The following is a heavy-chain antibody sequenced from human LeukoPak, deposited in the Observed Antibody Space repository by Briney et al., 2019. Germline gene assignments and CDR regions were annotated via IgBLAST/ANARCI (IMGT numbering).Heavy chain of an antibody. CDR3: ARGGDPGKYYYDSSGYYGY. CDR2: IYYSGST. D-gene: IGHD3-22*01. V-gene: IGHV4-31*03. CDR1: GGSISSGGYY. J-gene: IGHJ4*02. Sequence: PSQTLSLTCTVSGGSISSGGYYWSWIRQHPGKGLEWIGYIYYSGSTYYNPSLKSRVTISVDTSKNQFSLKLSSVTAADTAVYYCARGGDPGKYYYDSSGYYGYWGQGTLVTVSS.